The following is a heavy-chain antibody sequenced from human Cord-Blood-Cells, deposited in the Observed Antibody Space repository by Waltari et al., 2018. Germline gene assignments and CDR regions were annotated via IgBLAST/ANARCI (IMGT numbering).Heavy chain of an antibody. CDR2: INPNSGNT. CDR3: ARQAGYCSSTSCYDY. D-gene: IGHD2-2*01. CDR1: GYTFTSYD. V-gene: IGHV1-8*01. Sequence: QVQLVQSGAEVKKPGASVKVSCKASGYTFTSYDINWVRQATGQGLEWMGWINPNSGNTGYAQKFQCRVTMTRNTSRSTAYMELSSLRSEDTAVYYCARQAGYCSSTSCYDYWGQGTLVTVSS. J-gene: IGHJ4*02.